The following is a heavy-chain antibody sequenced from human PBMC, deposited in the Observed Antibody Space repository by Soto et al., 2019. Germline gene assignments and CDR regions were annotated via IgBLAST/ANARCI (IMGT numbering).Heavy chain of an antibody. V-gene: IGHV4-39*01. CDR1: GDSIRNRNYY. J-gene: IGHJ4*02. CDR2: RYDDAST. D-gene: IGHD3-22*01. Sequence: QLQLQESGPGLVKPSETLSLSCSVSGDSIRNRNYYWAWIRQPPGKGLEWIVSRYDDASTFSNPSLKRRVTISIDTSKKQLSLKVTSVTAADTAVYYCARGISLGPSGYYLDFWGPGTLVTVSS. CDR3: ARGISLGPSGYYLDF.